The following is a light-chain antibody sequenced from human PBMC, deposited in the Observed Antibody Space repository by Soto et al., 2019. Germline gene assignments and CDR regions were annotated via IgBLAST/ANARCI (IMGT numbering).Light chain of an antibody. Sequence: EIVLTQSPGTLSLSPGERATLSCRASQSISSNYVAWYQHTPGQAPRLLIYGAFARAAGIPGRFSGRASGTGFTLTISRLEPEDCAVYFCQHYDASPWTFGQGTKVELK. CDR3: QHYDASPWT. CDR1: QSISSNY. V-gene: IGKV3-20*01. CDR2: GAF. J-gene: IGKJ1*01.